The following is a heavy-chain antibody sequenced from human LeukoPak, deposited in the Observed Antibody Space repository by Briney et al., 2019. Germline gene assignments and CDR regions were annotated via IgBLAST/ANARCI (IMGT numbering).Heavy chain of an antibody. CDR1: GYTFTGYY. V-gene: IGHV1-8*02. J-gene: IGHJ5*02. D-gene: IGHD5-24*01. CDR2: MNPNSGNT. CDR3: ARQDGYNYNWFDP. Sequence: GASVKVSCKASGYTFTGYYMHWVRQAPGQGLEWMGWMNPNSGNTGYAQKFQGRVTMTRNTSISTAYMELSSLRSEDTAVYYCARQDGYNYNWFDPWGQGTLVTVSS.